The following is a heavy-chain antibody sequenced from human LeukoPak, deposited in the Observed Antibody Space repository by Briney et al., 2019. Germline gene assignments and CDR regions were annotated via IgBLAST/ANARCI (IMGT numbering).Heavy chain of an antibody. D-gene: IGHD3-3*01. Sequence: SETLSLTCTVSGGSISSYYWSWIRQPPGKGLEWIGYIYYSGSTNYNPSLKSRVTISVDTSKNQFSLKLSSVTAADTAVYYCARAGLRFSYYYYYMGVWGKGTTVTVSS. CDR1: GGSISSYY. V-gene: IGHV4-59*01. CDR3: ARAGLRFSYYYYYMGV. J-gene: IGHJ6*03. CDR2: IYYSGST.